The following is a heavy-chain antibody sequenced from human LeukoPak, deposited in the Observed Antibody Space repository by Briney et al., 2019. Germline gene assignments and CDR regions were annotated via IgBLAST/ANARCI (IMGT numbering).Heavy chain of an antibody. CDR2: IIPILGIA. D-gene: IGHD4-23*01. CDR1: GVTFSSYT. J-gene: IGHJ3*02. Sequence: SVKVSCKASGVTFSSYTIIWVRQAPGQGLEWMGRIIPILGIANYAQKFQGRVTIAADKSTSTAYMELSSLRSEDTAVYYCASPAVVTPDFAFDIWGQGTMVTVSS. CDR3: ASPAVVTPDFAFDI. V-gene: IGHV1-69*02.